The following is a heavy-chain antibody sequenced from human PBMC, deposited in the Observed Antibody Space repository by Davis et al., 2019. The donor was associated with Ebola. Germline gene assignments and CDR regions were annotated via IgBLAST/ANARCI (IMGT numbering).Heavy chain of an antibody. D-gene: IGHD1-7*01. CDR2: ISYDGSNK. Sequence: PGGSLRLSCAASGFTFSSYSMHWVRQAPGKGLEWVAVISYDGSNKYYADSVKGRFTISRDNSKNTLYLQMNSLRAEDTAVYYCESGGTTSAFFDYWGQGTLVTVSS. J-gene: IGHJ4*02. CDR1: GFTFSSYS. V-gene: IGHV3-30*03. CDR3: ESGGTTSAFFDY.